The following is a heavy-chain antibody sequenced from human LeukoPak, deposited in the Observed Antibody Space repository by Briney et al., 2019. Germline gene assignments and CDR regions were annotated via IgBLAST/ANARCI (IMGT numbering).Heavy chain of an antibody. D-gene: IGHD5-18*01. CDR2: ISNNGSNT. V-gene: IGHV3-30*18. CDR1: GLIFETYG. Sequence: GGSLRLSCAVSGLIFETYGMHWVRQAPGKGLEWVGVISNNGSNTYYGDSVKGRFTISRDNSNNTLSLQMNGLTTKDTGVYFCVKGRRGSSYVHYFDRWGQGTLVTVSS. CDR3: VKGRRGSSYVHYFDR. J-gene: IGHJ4*02.